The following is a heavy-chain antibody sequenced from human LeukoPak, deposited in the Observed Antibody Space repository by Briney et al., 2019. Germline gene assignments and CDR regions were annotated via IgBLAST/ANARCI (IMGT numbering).Heavy chain of an antibody. Sequence: GGSLRLSCAASGFTFGTYWMSWVRQAPGKGLEWVASIKQGGSEKYYVDSVKGRFTISRDNAKNSLYLQMNSLRAEDTALYYCARTLTRGYSGYDSDYYGMDVWGQGTTVTVSS. D-gene: IGHD5-12*01. J-gene: IGHJ6*02. CDR3: ARTLTRGYSGYDSDYYGMDV. CDR1: GFTFGTYW. V-gene: IGHV3-7*02. CDR2: IKQGGSEK.